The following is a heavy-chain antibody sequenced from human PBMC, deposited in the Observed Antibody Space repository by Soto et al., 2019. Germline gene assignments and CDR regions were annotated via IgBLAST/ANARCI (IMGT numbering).Heavy chain of an antibody. CDR3: AKDLSDYVWGSSPSHSYGMDV. J-gene: IGHJ6*02. CDR2: ISYDGSNK. Sequence: QVQLVESGGGVVQPGRSLRLSCAASGFTFSSYGMHWVRQAPGKGLEWVAVISYDGSNKYYADSVKGRFTISRDNSKNTLYLKMHSLRAEDTAVYYCAKDLSDYVWGSSPSHSYGMDVWGQGPTVTVSS. CDR1: GFTFSSYG. D-gene: IGHD3-16*01. V-gene: IGHV3-30*18.